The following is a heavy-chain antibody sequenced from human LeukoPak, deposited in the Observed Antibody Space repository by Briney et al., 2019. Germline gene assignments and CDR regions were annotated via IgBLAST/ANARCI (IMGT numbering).Heavy chain of an antibody. CDR3: AKGRGVRGEYGMDV. CDR1: GFTFSSYA. Sequence: PGGSLRLSCAASGFTFSSYAMSWVRQAPGKGLGWVSAISGSGGSTYYADSVKGRFTISRDNSKNTLYLQMNSLRAEDTAVYYCAKGRGVRGEYGMDVWGKGTTVTVSS. CDR2: ISGSGGST. D-gene: IGHD3-10*01. J-gene: IGHJ6*04. V-gene: IGHV3-23*01.